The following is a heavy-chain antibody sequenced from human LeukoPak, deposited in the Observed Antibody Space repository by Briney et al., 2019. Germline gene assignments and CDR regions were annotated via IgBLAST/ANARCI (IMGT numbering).Heavy chain of an antibody. CDR1: GFTFSSYW. CDR2: IRDDGGEI. V-gene: IGHV3-7*03. D-gene: IGHD3-3*01. J-gene: IGHJ4*02. CDR3: ASELRFLEWLPDY. Sequence: GGSLRLSCEASGFTFSSYWMSWVRQAPGKGLEWVANIRDDGGEIYYVDSVKGRFTISRDNSKNTLYLQMNSLRAEDTAVYYCASELRFLEWLPDYWGQGTLVTVSS.